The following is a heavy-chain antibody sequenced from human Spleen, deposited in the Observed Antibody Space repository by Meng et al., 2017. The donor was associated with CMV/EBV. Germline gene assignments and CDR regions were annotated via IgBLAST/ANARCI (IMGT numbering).Heavy chain of an antibody. J-gene: IGHJ4*02. Sequence: SETLSLTCAVYGGSFSGYYWSWIRQPPGKGLEWIGSIYHSGSTYYNPSLKSRVTISVDTSKNQFSLKLSSVTAADTAVYYCVLGVVIIDYWGQGTLVTVSS. CDR1: GGSFSGYY. V-gene: IGHV4-34*01. D-gene: IGHD3-3*01. CDR2: IYHSGST. CDR3: VLGVVIIDY.